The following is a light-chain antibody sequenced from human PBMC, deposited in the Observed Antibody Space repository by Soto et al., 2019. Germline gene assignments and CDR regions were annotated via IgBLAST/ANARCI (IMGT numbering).Light chain of an antibody. CDR2: EVT. CDR3: SSYAGANRV. J-gene: IGLJ1*01. Sequence: QSALTQPPSASGSPGQSVTISCTGTSSDVGANTYVSWYQQHPGKAPKLMIYEVTKRPSGVPDRFSGSKSGNTASLTVSALQAEDEADYYCSSYAGANRVFGTGTKLTVL. CDR1: SSDVGANTY. V-gene: IGLV2-8*01.